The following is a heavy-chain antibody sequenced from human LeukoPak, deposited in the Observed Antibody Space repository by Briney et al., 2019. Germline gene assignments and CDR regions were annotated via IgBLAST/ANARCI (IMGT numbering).Heavy chain of an antibody. Sequence: GASVKVSCKASRYTFTSYDINWVRQATGQGLEWMGRMNPNSGNTVYAQKFQDRVTITRNTSISTAYMELGSLRSEDTAVYYCARYELSGLYYWGQGTLVTVSS. V-gene: IGHV1-8*03. CDR1: RYTFTSYD. CDR3: ARYELSGLYY. CDR2: MNPNSGNT. D-gene: IGHD3-16*02. J-gene: IGHJ4*02.